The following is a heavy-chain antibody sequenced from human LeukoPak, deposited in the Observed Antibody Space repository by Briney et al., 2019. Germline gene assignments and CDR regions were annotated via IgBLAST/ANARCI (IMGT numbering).Heavy chain of an antibody. CDR1: GGSFSGYY. Sequence: SETLSLTCTVYGGSFSGYYWGWIRQPPGKGLQWIGEINHSGSANYNPSLKSRVTISLDTSKNQFSLRLTSVTAADTAVYSCVRATTWGGSYYDYWGQGTLVTVSS. V-gene: IGHV4-34*01. J-gene: IGHJ4*02. CDR3: VRATTWGGSYYDY. D-gene: IGHD1-26*01. CDR2: INHSGSA.